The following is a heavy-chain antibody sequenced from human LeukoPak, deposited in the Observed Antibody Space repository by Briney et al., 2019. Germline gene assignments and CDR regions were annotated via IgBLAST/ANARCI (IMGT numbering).Heavy chain of an antibody. D-gene: IGHD5-18*01. V-gene: IGHV4-39*07. CDR1: GGSISTSNYY. J-gene: IGHJ4*02. Sequence: SETLSLTCTVSGGSISTSNYYWGWIRQPPGKGLEWIGNIFYSGSTYYSPSLRSRVTISLDTSKNQFSLKLTSVTAADTAVYYCARDRTGRNTAQDDYWGQGTLVTVSS. CDR3: ARDRTGRNTAQDDY. CDR2: IFYSGST.